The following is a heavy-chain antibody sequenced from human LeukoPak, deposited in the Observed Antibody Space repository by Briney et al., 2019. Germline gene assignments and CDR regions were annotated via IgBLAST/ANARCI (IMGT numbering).Heavy chain of an antibody. CDR3: ATAGMEDYYYYYYMDV. V-gene: IGHV4-39*07. Sequence: SETLSLTCTVSGGSISSSSYYWGWIRQPPGKGLEWIGSIYHSGSTYYNPSLKSRVTISVDTSKNQFSLKLSSVTAADTAVYYCATAGMEDYYYYYYMDVWGKGTTVTVSS. J-gene: IGHJ6*03. D-gene: IGHD6-13*01. CDR1: GGSISSSSYY. CDR2: IYHSGST.